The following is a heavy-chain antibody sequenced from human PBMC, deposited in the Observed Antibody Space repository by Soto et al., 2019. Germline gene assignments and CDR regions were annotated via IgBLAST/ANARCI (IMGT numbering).Heavy chain of an antibody. CDR2: TYYTGRT. CDR1: GGSVNSDSYY. CDR3: AREYSNSPEAFDY. V-gene: IGHV4-61*01. Sequence: SETLSLTCTVSGGSVNSDSYYWSWIRQPPGKGLEWIGYTYYTGRTNYNPSLKSRVTISLDTSRNQFSLKLNSVTAADTAVFYCAREYSNSPEAFDYWGQGALVTVSS. J-gene: IGHJ4*02. D-gene: IGHD6-6*01.